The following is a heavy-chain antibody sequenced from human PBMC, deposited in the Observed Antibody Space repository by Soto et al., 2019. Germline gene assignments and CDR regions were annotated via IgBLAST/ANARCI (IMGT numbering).Heavy chain of an antibody. Sequence: VQLVESGGGVVQPGRSLRLSCAASGFTFSSYAMSWVRQAPGKGLEWVSAISGSGGSTYYADSVKGRFTISRDNSKNTLYLQMNSLRAEDTAVYYCAKDLSSGWSLDYWGQGTLVTVSS. CDR2: ISGSGGST. CDR1: GFTFSSYA. CDR3: AKDLSSGWSLDY. D-gene: IGHD6-19*01. J-gene: IGHJ4*02. V-gene: IGHV3-23*04.